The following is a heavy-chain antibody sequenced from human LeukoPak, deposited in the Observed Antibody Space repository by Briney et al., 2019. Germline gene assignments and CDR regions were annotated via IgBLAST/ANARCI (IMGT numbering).Heavy chain of an antibody. J-gene: IGHJ6*03. D-gene: IGHD6-6*01. V-gene: IGHV4-4*07. CDR2: IYTSGST. CDR1: GGSVSSYY. Sequence: SETLSLTCTVSGGSVSSYYWSWIRQPAGKGLEWIGRIYTSGSTNYNPSLKSRVTMSVDTSKNQFSLKLNSVTAADTAVYYCARDSGGSSSSGLWGNYYYYMDVWGKGTTVTVSS. CDR3: ARDSGGSSSSGLWGNYYYYMDV.